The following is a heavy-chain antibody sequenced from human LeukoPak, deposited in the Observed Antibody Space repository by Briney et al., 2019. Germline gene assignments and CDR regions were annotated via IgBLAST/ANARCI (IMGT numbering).Heavy chain of an antibody. V-gene: IGHV3-23*01. CDR3: ARAPYASGSGSYLNWFDP. CDR1: GFTFSSYA. CDR2: ISGRDGRT. Sequence: GGSLRLSCAASGFTFSSYAMSWVRQAPGRGLEWVSAISGRDGRTYYTDSVKGRFTISRDNSKNTLYLQMNSLRAEDTAVYYCARAPYASGSGSYLNWFDPWGQGTLVTVSS. J-gene: IGHJ5*02. D-gene: IGHD3-10*01.